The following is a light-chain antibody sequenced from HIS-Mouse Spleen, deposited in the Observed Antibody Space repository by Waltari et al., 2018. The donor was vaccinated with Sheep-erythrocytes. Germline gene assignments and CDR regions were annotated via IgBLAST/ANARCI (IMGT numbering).Light chain of an antibody. CDR1: SSDVGGYNY. CDR3: CSYAGSYNHV. V-gene: IGLV2-11*01. Sequence: QSALTQPRSVSGSPGQSVTISCTGTSSDVGGYNYVSWYQQHPGKAPKLMIYDVSKRPSGVPDRSPGSKSGNPASLTISGLQAEDEADYYCCSYAGSYNHVFATGTKVTVL. J-gene: IGLJ1*01. CDR2: DVS.